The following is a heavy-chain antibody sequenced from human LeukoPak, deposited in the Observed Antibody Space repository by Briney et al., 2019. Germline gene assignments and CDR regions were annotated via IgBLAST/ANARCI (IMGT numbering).Heavy chain of an antibody. Sequence: PGGSLRLSCAASGFTFSSYAMHWVRQAPGKGLEWVAVISYDGSNKYYADSVKGRFTISSDNSKNTLYLQMNSLRAEDTAVYYCAREGQWLQCFDYWGQGTLVTVPS. CDR1: GFTFSSYA. J-gene: IGHJ4*02. CDR3: AREGQWLQCFDY. D-gene: IGHD6-19*01. CDR2: ISYDGSNK. V-gene: IGHV3-30-3*01.